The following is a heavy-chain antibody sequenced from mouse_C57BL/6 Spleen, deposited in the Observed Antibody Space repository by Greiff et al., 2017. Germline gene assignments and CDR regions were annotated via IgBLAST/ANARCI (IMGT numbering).Heavy chain of an antibody. CDR2: INPNNGGT. D-gene: IGHD1-1*01. Sequence: EVQLVESGPELVKPGASVKMSCKASGYTFTDYNMHWVKQSHGKSLEWIGYINPNNGGTSYNQKFKGKATLTVNKSSSTAYMELRSLTSEDSAVXYCARSGYYGRYAMDYWGQGTSVTVSS. CDR1: GYTFTDYN. CDR3: ARSGYYGRYAMDY. V-gene: IGHV1-22*01. J-gene: IGHJ4*01.